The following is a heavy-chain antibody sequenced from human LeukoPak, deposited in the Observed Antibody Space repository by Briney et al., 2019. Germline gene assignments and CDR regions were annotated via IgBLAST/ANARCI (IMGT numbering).Heavy chain of an antibody. CDR2: INSDGSST. J-gene: IGHJ4*02. Sequence: GGSLRLSCAASGFTFSSYRMYWVRQAPGKGLVWVSRINSDGSSTTYADSVKGRFTISRDNAKNTLYLEMNSLRAEDTAVYYCARGRWLRYYFDYWGQGTLVTVSS. V-gene: IGHV3-74*01. D-gene: IGHD5-12*01. CDR1: GFTFSSYR. CDR3: ARGRWLRYYFDY.